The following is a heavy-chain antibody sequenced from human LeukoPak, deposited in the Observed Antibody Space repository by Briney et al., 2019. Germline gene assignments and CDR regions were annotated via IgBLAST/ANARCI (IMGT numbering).Heavy chain of an antibody. Sequence: VQPGGSLRLSCATSGFTFSDYWMSWVRQAPGKGLEWVANIKQDGSEKSYVDSVRGRFTISRDNAKNSLFLQMNSLRAEDTAVYYCARWGYTSGSYYLDYWGQGTLVTVSS. CDR3: ARWGYTSGSYYLDY. D-gene: IGHD6-19*01. CDR2: IKQDGSEK. V-gene: IGHV3-7*04. CDR1: GFTFSDYW. J-gene: IGHJ4*02.